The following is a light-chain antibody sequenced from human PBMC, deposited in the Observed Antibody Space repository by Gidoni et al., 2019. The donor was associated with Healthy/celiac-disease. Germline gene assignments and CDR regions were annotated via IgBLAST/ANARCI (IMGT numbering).Light chain of an antibody. Sequence: IVLTHSPGTLSLSPGERATLSCRASQSVSSSYLAWYQQKPGQAPRLLIYGASSRATGIPDRFSGSGSGTDFTLTISRLEPEDFAVYYCQQYGSSPPWTFXQXTKVEIK. CDR2: GAS. J-gene: IGKJ1*01. CDR1: QSVSSSY. CDR3: QQYGSSPPWT. V-gene: IGKV3-20*01.